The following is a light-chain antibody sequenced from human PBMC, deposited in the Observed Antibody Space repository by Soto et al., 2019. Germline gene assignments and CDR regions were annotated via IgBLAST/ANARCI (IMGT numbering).Light chain of an antibody. Sequence: QSVLTQPPSASGTPGQRVTISCSGSNSNIGSTTVNWYQQFPGTAPQLLIYTINQRPSGVPDRLSGSRSGTSASLASSGLQSEEEADYYCASWDDSMSAVVFGGGTKLTVL. J-gene: IGLJ3*02. CDR1: NSNIGSTT. V-gene: IGLV1-44*01. CDR2: TIN. CDR3: ASWDDSMSAVV.